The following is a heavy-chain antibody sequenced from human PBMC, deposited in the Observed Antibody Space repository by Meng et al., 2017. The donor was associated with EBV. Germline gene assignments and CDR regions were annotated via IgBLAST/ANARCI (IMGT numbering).Heavy chain of an antibody. CDR1: GFTFSNAW. CDR3: TTDRGWGNTVAKSVNY. CDR2: IKSKTDGGTT. J-gene: IGHJ4*02. V-gene: IGHV3-15*01. Sequence: EVQLVESGGGLVKPGGSLRLSCAASGFTFSNAWMSWVRQAPGKGLEWVGRIKSKTDGGTTDYAAPVKGRFTISRDDSKNTLYLQMNSLKTEDTAVYYCTTDRGWGNTVAKSVNYWGQGTLVTVSS. D-gene: IGHD5-12*01.